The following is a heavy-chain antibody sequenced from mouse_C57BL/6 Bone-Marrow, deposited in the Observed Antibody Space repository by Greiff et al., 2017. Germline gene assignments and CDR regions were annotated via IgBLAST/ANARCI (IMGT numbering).Heavy chain of an antibody. CDR1: GFNIKDDY. J-gene: IGHJ2*01. D-gene: IGHD2-1*01. V-gene: IGHV14-4*01. CDR2: IDPENGDT. CDR3: TTGYLLWPH. Sequence: EVQLQQPGAELVRPGASVKLSCTASGFNIKDDYMHWVKQRPEQGLEWIGWIDPENGDTEYASKFQGKATITADTSSNTAYLQLSSLTSEDTAVYYCTTGYLLWPHWSQGTTLTVSS.